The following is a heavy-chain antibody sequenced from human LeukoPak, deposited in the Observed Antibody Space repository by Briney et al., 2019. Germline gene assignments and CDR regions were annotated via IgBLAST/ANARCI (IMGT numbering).Heavy chain of an antibody. Sequence: GGSLRLSCTASGFTFGDYAMSWVRQAPGKGLEWVGFIRSKAYGGTTEYAASVKGRFTISRDDSKSIAYLQMNSLKTEDTAVYYCTRVSAPYYYYGMDVWGKGTTVTVPS. J-gene: IGHJ6*04. CDR2: IRSKAYGGTT. CDR1: GFTFGDYA. V-gene: IGHV3-49*04. CDR3: TRVSAPYYYYGMDV.